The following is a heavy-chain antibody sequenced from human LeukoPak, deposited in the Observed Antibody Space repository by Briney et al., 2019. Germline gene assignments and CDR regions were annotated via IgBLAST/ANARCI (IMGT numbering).Heavy chain of an antibody. V-gene: IGHV3-66*01. D-gene: IGHD6-19*01. J-gene: IGHJ3*02. CDR1: GFTVSSNY. Sequence: PGGSLRLPCAASGFTVSSNYMSWVRQAPGKGLEWVSVIYSGGSTYYADSVKGRFTISRDNSKNTLYLQMNSLRAEDTAVYYCARGIAVAGTGDAFDIWGQGTMVTVSS. CDR3: ARGIAVAGTGDAFDI. CDR2: IYSGGST.